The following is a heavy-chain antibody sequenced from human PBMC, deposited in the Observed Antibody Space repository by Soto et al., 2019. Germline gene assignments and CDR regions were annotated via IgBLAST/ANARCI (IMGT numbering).Heavy chain of an antibody. V-gene: IGHV3-30*18. CDR3: AKDLDIVVVPAAMPDY. D-gene: IGHD2-2*01. J-gene: IGHJ4*02. CDR2: ISYDGSNK. Sequence: QVQLVESGGGVVQPGRSLRLSCAASGFTFSSSGMHWVRQAPGKGLEWVAVISYDGSNKYYADSVKGRFTISRDNSKNTLYLQMNSLRAEDTAVYYCAKDLDIVVVPAAMPDYWGQGTLVTVSS. CDR1: GFTFSSSG.